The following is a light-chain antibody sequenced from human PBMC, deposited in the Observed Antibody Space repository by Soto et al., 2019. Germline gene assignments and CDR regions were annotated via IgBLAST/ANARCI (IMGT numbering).Light chain of an antibody. CDR3: AAWDDSLNVHVV. V-gene: IGLV1-44*01. CDR1: RSNIGSNT. CDR2: SNN. J-gene: IGLJ2*01. Sequence: QSVLTQPPSASGTPGQRVTISCSGSRSNIGSNTVNWYQQLPGTAPKLLIYSNNQRPSGVPDRFSGSKSGTSASLAISGLQSEDEADYYCAAWDDSLNVHVVFGGGTKVTVL.